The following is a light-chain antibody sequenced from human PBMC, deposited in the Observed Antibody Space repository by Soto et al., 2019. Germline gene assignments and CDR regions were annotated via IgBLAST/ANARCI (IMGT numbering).Light chain of an antibody. CDR3: QQYNKWPPIT. CDR1: QSVGTN. CDR2: GAS. J-gene: IGKJ5*01. Sequence: EIVLTQAPATLSLSPGERPTLSCSASQSVGTNLAWFQQRPGQAPRLLIYGASTRATGIPARFSGSGSGTEFTLTISSLQSEDFAVYYCQQYNKWPPITFGQGTRLEIK. V-gene: IGKV3-15*01.